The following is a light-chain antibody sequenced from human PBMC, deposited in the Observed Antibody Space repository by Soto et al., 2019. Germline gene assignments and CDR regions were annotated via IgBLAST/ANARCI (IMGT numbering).Light chain of an antibody. CDR1: SSNIGAGYD. V-gene: IGLV1-40*01. J-gene: IGLJ1*01. CDR3: QSYDSSLSSYV. CDR2: VNN. Sequence: QSALTQPLSVSGAPGQRVTISCTGSSSNIGAGYDVHWYQQLPGTAPKLLIYVNNNRPSGVPDRFSGSKSATSASLAISGLQAEDEADYYCQSYDSSLSSYVFGTGTKV.